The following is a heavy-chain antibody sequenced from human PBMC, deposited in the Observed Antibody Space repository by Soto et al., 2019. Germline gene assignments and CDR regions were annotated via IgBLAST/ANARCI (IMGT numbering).Heavy chain of an antibody. CDR2: IQHTGNT. J-gene: IGHJ5*02. V-gene: IGHV4-4*07. CDR1: GASIRSYH. Sequence: SETLSLTCAVSGASIRSYHWSFLRQPAGKGLEWIGRIQHTGNTNYNPSLKSRVTMSADTSKNQISLKMTSVTAADTAVYFCAKGVSSRRWFDPWGQGVRVTVSS. CDR3: AKGVSSRRWFDP. D-gene: IGHD3-16*01.